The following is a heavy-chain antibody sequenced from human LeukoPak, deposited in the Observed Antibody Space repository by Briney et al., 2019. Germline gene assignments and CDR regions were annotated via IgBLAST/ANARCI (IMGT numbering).Heavy chain of an antibody. CDR3: ARDTVEDGSSYSYYYYGMDV. Sequence: PGGSLRLSCAASGFTFSSYEMNWVRQAPGKGLEWVSYISSSCSTIYYADSVKGRFTISRDNAKNSLYLQMNSLRAEDTAVYYCARDTVEDGSSYSYYYYGMDVWGQGTTVTVSS. V-gene: IGHV3-48*03. D-gene: IGHD6-13*01. CDR1: GFTFSSYE. CDR2: ISSSCSTI. J-gene: IGHJ6*02.